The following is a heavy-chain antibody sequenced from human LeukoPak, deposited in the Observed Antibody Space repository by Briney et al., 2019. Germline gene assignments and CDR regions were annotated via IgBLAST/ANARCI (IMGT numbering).Heavy chain of an antibody. CDR3: GRLSSTSNWASDYYYYYYMDV. V-gene: IGHV5-51*01. CDR1: GYTFTNYW. J-gene: IGHJ6*03. Sequence: GESLKISCKASGYTFTNYWIGWVRQMPGKGLEWMGIIYPGDSDTKYSPSFQGLVTISADKSISTAYLQWSSLKASDTAMYYCGRLSSTSNWASDYYYYYYMDVWGKGTTVTVSS. D-gene: IGHD1-1*01. CDR2: IYPGDSDT.